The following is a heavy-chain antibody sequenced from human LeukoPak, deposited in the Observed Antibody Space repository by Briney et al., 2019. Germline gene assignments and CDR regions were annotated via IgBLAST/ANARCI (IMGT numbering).Heavy chain of an antibody. CDR2: IYYSGST. Sequence: PSQTLSLTCTVSGGSISSGDYYWSWIRQPPGKSLEWIGYIYYSGSTYYNPSLKSRVTISVDTSENQFSLKLSSVPAADTAVYYCARAIQLWRWFDYWGQGTLVTVSS. CDR1: GGSISSGDYY. CDR3: ARAIQLWRWFDY. D-gene: IGHD5-18*01. V-gene: IGHV4-30-4*08. J-gene: IGHJ4*02.